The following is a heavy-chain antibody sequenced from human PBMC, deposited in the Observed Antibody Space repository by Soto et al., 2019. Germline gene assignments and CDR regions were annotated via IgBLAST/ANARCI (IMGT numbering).Heavy chain of an antibody. CDR1: GFTFTSYA. CDR3: AKGRNGQWLVPAY. V-gene: IGHV3-23*01. Sequence: EVQVLESGGGLVQPGGSLRLSCAASGFTFTSYAMSWVRQAPGKGLEWVSAISGSGGSTHYADSLKGRFTISRDNSKNTVSLQMTSLRAEDTAVYYCAKGRNGQWLVPAYWGQGTLVIVSS. J-gene: IGHJ4*02. D-gene: IGHD6-19*01. CDR2: ISGSGGST.